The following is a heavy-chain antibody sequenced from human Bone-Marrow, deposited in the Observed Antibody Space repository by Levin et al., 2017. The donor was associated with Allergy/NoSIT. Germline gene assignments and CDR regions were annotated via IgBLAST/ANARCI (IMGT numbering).Heavy chain of an antibody. D-gene: IGHD2-2*02. CDR3: ARDRLVVVPAAIDYYYYYMDV. V-gene: IGHV1-18*01. J-gene: IGHJ6*03. CDR2: ISAYNGNT. CDR1: GYTFTSYG. Sequence: ASVKVSCKASGYTFTSYGISWVRQAPGQGLEWMGWISAYNGNTNYAQKLQGRVTMTTDTSTSTAYMELRSLRSDDTAVYYCARDRLVVVPAAIDYYYYYMDVWGKGTTVTVSS.